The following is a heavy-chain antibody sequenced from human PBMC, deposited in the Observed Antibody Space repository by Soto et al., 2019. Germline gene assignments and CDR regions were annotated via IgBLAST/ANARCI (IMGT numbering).Heavy chain of an antibody. CDR1: GDSVSSNSAA. J-gene: IGHJ6*02. CDR3: ARDFTSGYYYVSYYYGMDV. D-gene: IGHD5-12*01. Sequence: QVQLQQSGPGLVKPSQTLSLTCAISGDSVSSNSAAWNWIRQSPSRGLEWLGRTYYRSKWYNDYAVSVKSRITINPDTSKNQFSLQLNSVTPEDTALYYCARDFTSGYYYVSYYYGMDVWGQGTTVTVSS. CDR2: TYYRSKWYN. V-gene: IGHV6-1*01.